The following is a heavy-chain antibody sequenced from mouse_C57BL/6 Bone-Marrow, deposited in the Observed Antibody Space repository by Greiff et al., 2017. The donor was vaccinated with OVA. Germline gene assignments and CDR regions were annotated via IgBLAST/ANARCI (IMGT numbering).Heavy chain of an antibody. V-gene: IGHV1-55*01. CDR3: ARSGITTVEGDFAMDY. J-gene: IGHJ4*01. Sequence: QVQLQQPGAELVKPGASVKMSCKASGYTFTSYWITLVQPRPGQGLEWIGDIYPGSGRTNYNEKFKSKATLTVDTSSSTAYMQLSSLTSEDSAVYYCARSGITTVEGDFAMDYWGQGTSVTVSS. CDR1: GYTFTSYW. CDR2: IYPGSGRT. D-gene: IGHD1-1*01.